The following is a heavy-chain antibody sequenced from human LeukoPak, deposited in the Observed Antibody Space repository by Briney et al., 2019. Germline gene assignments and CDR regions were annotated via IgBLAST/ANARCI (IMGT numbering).Heavy chain of an antibody. CDR1: GYTCTSYG. V-gene: IGHV1-18*01. CDR3: GRETWMDAFDI. Sequence: ASVKVSCKASGYTCTSYGISWVRQAPGQGLEWLGWISAYNGNTNYAQKLQGRVTMTTDTSTSTAYMELRSLRSDATAVYYCGRETWMDAFDISGQGTMVTVSS. J-gene: IGHJ3*02. D-gene: IGHD5-12*01. CDR2: ISAYNGNT.